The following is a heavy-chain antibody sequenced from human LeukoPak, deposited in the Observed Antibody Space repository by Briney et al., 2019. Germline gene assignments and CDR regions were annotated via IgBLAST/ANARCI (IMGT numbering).Heavy chain of an antibody. CDR2: INPNSGGT. D-gene: IGHD4-17*01. V-gene: IGHV1-2*02. J-gene: IGHJ5*02. Sequence: GASVKVSCKASGYTFTGYYMHWVRQAPGQGLEWMGWINPNSGGTNYAQKFQGRVTMTRDTSISTAYMEPSRLRSDDTAVYYCARVATVTSRWFDPWGQGTLVTVSS. CDR3: ARVATVTSRWFDP. CDR1: GYTFTGYY.